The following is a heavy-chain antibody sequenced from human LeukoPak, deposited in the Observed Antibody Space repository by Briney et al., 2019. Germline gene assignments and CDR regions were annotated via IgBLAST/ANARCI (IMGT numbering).Heavy chain of an antibody. Sequence: KVSCKASGYTFTSYWIGWVRQMPGKGLEWMGIIYPGDSDTRYSPSFQGQVTISADKSISTAYLQWSSLKASDTAMYYCARHLGATVNTLYYFDYWGQGTLVTVSS. J-gene: IGHJ4*02. CDR3: ARHLGATVNTLYYFDY. CDR2: IYPGDSDT. CDR1: GYTFTSYW. V-gene: IGHV5-51*01. D-gene: IGHD4-17*01.